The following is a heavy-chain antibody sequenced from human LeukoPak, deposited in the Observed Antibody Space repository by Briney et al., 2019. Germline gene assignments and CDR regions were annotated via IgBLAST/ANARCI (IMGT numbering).Heavy chain of an antibody. V-gene: IGHV3-7*01. D-gene: IGHD3-9*01. J-gene: IGHJ5*02. CDR3: ARDRGEYYDILTGPS. Sequence: GGSLRLSFAASGFTFSSYWMSWVRQAPGKGLEWVANIKQDGSEKYYVDSVKGRFTISRDNAKNSLYLQMNSLRAEDTAVYYCARDRGEYYDILTGPSWGQGTLVTVSS. CDR2: IKQDGSEK. CDR1: GFTFSSYW.